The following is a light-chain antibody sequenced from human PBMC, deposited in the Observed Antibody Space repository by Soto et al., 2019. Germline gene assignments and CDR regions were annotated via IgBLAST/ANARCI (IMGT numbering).Light chain of an antibody. CDR3: QQYAGSPLA. J-gene: IGKJ4*01. Sequence: EIVLTQSPGTLSLSPGERATLSCRASQSVSSTYLAWYQQRPGQAPRLLIYGASSRATGIPDRFSGSGSGTDFTLTISRLEPDDFAVYYCQQYAGSPLAFGDRTKVEIK. V-gene: IGKV3-20*01. CDR1: QSVSSTY. CDR2: GAS.